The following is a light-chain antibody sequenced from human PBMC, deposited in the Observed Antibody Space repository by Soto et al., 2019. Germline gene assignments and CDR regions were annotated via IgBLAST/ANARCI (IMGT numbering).Light chain of an antibody. V-gene: IGKV1-39*01. CDR2: TAA. CDR3: QQSNSLPPT. CDR1: QSISSN. Sequence: DIQMTQSPSSLSASVGDRVTITCRASQSISSNLNWYKQKPGKAPKLLIYTAASLQSGVPSRFSGSGSGTDFTLTIASLQLEDFATYYCQQSNSLPPTFGQGTKVEIK. J-gene: IGKJ1*01.